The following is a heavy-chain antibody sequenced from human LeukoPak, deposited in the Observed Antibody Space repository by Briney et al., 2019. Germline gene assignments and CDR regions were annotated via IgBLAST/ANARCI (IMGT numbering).Heavy chain of an antibody. J-gene: IGHJ3*02. CDR1: GGSISSYY. V-gene: IGHV4-59*01. CDR3: ARGPAYYYDSSGYYSDAFDI. D-gene: IGHD3-22*01. CDR2: IYYSGST. Sequence: PSETLSLTCTVSGGSISSYYWSRIRQPPGKGLEWIGYIYYSGSTNYNPSLKSRVTISVDTSKNQFSLKLSSVTAADTAVYYCARGPAYYYDSSGYYSDAFDIWGQGTMVTVSS.